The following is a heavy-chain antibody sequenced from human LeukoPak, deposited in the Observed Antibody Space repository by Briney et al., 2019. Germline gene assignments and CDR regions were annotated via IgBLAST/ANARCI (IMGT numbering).Heavy chain of an antibody. V-gene: IGHV4-59*01. CDR3: ARGRGSLTY. CDR2: FYDTRSP. Sequence: SETLSLTCTVSGGSISLYYWSWIRQPPRKGLEWIGYFYDTRSPKYNPSLERRVTISVDMSRNQFSLNLTSVTAADTAVYYCARGRGSLTYWGQGTLATVSS. D-gene: IGHD3-10*01. J-gene: IGHJ4*02. CDR1: GGSISLYY.